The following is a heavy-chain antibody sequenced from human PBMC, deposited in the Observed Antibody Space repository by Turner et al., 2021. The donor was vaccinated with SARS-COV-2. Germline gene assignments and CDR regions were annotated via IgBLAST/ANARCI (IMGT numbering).Heavy chain of an antibody. V-gene: IGHV4-31*03. CDR2: IYYSGST. D-gene: IGHD3-9*01. CDR3: ARLRYFDWSYYFDY. CDR1: GGSISSGGYY. J-gene: IGHJ4*02. Sequence: QVQLQESGLGLVKPSQTLSLTCTVSGGSISSGGYYWNWIRQHPGKGLEWIGYIYYSGSTYYNLSLKSRVTISVDTSKNQFSLKLSSVIAADTAVYYCARLRYFDWSYYFDYWGQGTLVTVSS.